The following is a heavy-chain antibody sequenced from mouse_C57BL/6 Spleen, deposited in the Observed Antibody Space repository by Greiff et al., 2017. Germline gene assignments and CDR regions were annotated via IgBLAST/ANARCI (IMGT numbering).Heavy chain of an antibody. CDR1: GFTFSSYT. J-gene: IGHJ2*01. CDR3: ARLRTGPLFDY. V-gene: IGHV5-9*01. CDR2: ISGGGGNT. D-gene: IGHD4-1*01. Sequence: VQLKESGGGLVKPGGSLKLSCAASGFTFSSYTMSWVRQTPEKRLEWVATISGGGGNTYYPDSVKGRFTISRDNAKNTLYLQMSSLRSEDTALYYCARLRTGPLFDYWGQGTTLTVSS.